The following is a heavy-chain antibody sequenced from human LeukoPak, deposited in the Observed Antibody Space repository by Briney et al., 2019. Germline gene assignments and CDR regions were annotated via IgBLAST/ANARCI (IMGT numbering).Heavy chain of an antibody. J-gene: IGHJ6*03. CDR2: IKQDGSEK. D-gene: IGHD5-18*01. CDR1: GFTFSSYW. V-gene: IGHV3-7*01. CDR3: ARGVPPGYSYGYYYYYYMDV. Sequence: GGSLRLSCAASGFTFSSYWMSWVRQAPGKGLEWEANIKQDGSEKYYVDSVKGRFTISRDNAKNPLYLQMNSLRAEDTAVYYCARGVPPGYSYGYYYYYYMDVWGKGTTVTVSS.